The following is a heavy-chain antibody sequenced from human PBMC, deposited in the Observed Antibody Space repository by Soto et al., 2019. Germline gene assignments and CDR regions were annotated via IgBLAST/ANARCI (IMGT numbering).Heavy chain of an antibody. Sequence: GASVKVSCKASGGTFSSYTISWVRQAPGQGLEWMGRIIPILGIANYAQKFQGRVTITADKSTSTAYMELSSLRSEDTAVYYCARASVYYYDSSGYYLPWGQGTLVTVSS. J-gene: IGHJ5*02. CDR2: IIPILGIA. D-gene: IGHD3-22*01. V-gene: IGHV1-69*02. CDR1: GGTFSSYT. CDR3: ARASVYYYDSSGYYLP.